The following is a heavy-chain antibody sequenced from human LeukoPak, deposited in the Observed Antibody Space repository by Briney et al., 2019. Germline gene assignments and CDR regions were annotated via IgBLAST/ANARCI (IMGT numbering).Heavy chain of an antibody. D-gene: IGHD4-11*01. Sequence: GRSLRLSCAASGFTFDDYAMHWVRQAPGKGLEWVSGISWNSGSIGYADPVKGRFTISRDNAKNSLYLQMNSLRAEDTALYYCAKGNDYSNLNWFDPWGQGTLVTVSS. J-gene: IGHJ5*02. CDR3: AKGNDYSNLNWFDP. CDR2: ISWNSGSI. CDR1: GFTFDDYA. V-gene: IGHV3-9*01.